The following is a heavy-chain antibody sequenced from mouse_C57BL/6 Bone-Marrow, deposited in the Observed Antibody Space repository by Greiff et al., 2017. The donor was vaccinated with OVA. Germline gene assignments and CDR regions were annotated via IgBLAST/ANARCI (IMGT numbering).Heavy chain of an antibody. CDR3: ARDDGSSFDY. D-gene: IGHD1-1*01. J-gene: IGHJ2*01. CDR1: GYAFTNYL. Sequence: VKLQESGAELVRPGTSVKVSCKASGYAFTNYLIEWVKQRPGQGLEWIGVINPGSGGTNYNEKFKGKATLTADKSSSTAYMQLSSLTSEDSAVYFCARDDGSSFDYWGQGTTLTVSS. V-gene: IGHV1-54*01. CDR2: INPGSGGT.